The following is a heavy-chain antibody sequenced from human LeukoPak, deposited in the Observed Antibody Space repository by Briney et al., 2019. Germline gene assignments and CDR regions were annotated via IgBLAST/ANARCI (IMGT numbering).Heavy chain of an antibody. CDR1: GGSISSYY. V-gene: IGHV4-59*08. J-gene: IGHJ4*02. D-gene: IGHD3-22*01. CDR2: IYYSGST. Sequence: SETLSLTCTVSGGSISSYYWSWIRQPPGKGLEWIGYIYYSGSTNYNPSLKSRVTISVDTSKNQFSLKLSSVTAADTAVYYCGRRRYYYDSSGTIPFDYWGQETLVTVSS. CDR3: GRRRYYYDSSGTIPFDY.